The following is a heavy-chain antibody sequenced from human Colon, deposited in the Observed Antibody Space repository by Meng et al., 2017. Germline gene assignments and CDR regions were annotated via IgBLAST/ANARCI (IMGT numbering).Heavy chain of an antibody. CDR2: IYYSGST. Sequence: LRLSCTVSGGSISSGGYYWSWIRQHPGKGLEWIGYIYYSGSTYYNPSLKSRVTISVDTSKNQFSLKLSSVTAADTAVYYCARGTSLQDAFDIWGQGTRVTV. J-gene: IGHJ3*02. CDR3: ARGTSLQDAFDI. CDR1: GGSISSGGYY. V-gene: IGHV4-31*03. D-gene: IGHD2-15*01.